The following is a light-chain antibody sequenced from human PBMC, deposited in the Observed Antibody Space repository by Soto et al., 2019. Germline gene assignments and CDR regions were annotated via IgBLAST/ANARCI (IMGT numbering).Light chain of an antibody. J-gene: IGLJ3*02. Sequence: QSALTQPPSASGSPGQSVTISCTGTSSDVGGYNSVSWYQQHPGKVPKVMIYEVSNRHSGVSDRFSGSKSGNTASLTISGLQAEDEADYYCSSYTSSNTWVFGGGTNLTVL. CDR2: EVS. CDR1: SSDVGGYNS. V-gene: IGLV2-14*01. CDR3: SSYTSSNTWV.